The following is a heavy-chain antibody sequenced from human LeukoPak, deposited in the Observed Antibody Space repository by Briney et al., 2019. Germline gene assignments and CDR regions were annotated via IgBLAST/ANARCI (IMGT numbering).Heavy chain of an antibody. J-gene: IGHJ4*02. Sequence: PGGSLRLSCAASGFTFTTYAMNWVRQAPGKGLEWVGRIKSKTDGGTTDYAAPVKGRFTISRDDSKNTLYLQMNSLKTEDTAVYYCTTALGSGYRGWGQGTLVTVSS. D-gene: IGHD3-22*01. CDR3: TTALGSGYRG. V-gene: IGHV3-15*01. CDR2: IKSKTDGGTT. CDR1: GFTFTTYA.